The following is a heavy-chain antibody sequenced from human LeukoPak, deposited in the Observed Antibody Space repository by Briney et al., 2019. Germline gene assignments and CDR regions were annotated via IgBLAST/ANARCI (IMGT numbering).Heavy chain of an antibody. D-gene: IGHD3-10*01. CDR2: IIPIFGTA. Sequence: SVKVSCKASGGTFTSDAISWVRQAPGQGLEWMGGIIPIFGTANYAQKFQRRVKITTDESTSTAYMELSSLRSEDTAVYYCARGRITMVRGGREGYNRFDPWGQGTLVTVSS. J-gene: IGHJ5*02. CDR3: ARGRITMVRGGREGYNRFDP. V-gene: IGHV1-69*05. CDR1: GGTFTSDA.